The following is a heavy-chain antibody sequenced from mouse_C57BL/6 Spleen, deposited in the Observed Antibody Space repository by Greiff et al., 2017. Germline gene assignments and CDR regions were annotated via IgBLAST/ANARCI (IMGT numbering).Heavy chain of an antibody. V-gene: IGHV1-76*01. Sequence: QVQLQQSGAELVRPGASVKLSCKASGYTFTDYYINWVKQRPGQGLEWIARIYPGSGNTYYNEKFKGKATLTAEKSSSTAYMQLSSLTSEDSAVYFCARGYYGSSYGGFAYWGQGTLVTVSA. J-gene: IGHJ3*01. D-gene: IGHD1-1*01. CDR1: GYTFTDYY. CDR2: IYPGSGNT. CDR3: ARGYYGSSYGGFAY.